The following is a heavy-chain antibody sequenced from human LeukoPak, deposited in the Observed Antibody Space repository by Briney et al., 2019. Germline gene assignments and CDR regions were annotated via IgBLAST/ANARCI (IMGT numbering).Heavy chain of an antibody. CDR1: GDSSISYG. Sequence: ASVKVSCKASGDSSISYGISWVRQAPGQRLEWMGWISTYIGYTNYAQKLQGRLTMTTDTSTATAYMELRSLRSDDTAVYYCARASVAVAREPTGNHRFDYWGQGTLVTVSS. CDR2: ISTYIGYT. CDR3: ARASVAVAREPTGNHRFDY. J-gene: IGHJ4*02. D-gene: IGHD6-19*01. V-gene: IGHV1-18*01.